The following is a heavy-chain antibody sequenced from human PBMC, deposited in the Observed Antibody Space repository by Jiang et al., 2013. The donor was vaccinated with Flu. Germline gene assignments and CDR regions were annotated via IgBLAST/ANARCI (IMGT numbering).Heavy chain of an antibody. CDR1: GYTFTSYD. J-gene: IGHJ6*02. CDR2: MNPNSGNT. D-gene: IGHD6-19*01. CDR3: ARGLAVAGSGYYGMDV. V-gene: IGHV1-8*01. Sequence: SCKASGYTFTSYDINWVRQATGQGLEWMGWMNPNSGNTGYAQKFQGRVTMTRNTSISTAYMELSSLRSEDTAVYYCARGLAVAGSGYYGMDVWGQGTTVTVSS.